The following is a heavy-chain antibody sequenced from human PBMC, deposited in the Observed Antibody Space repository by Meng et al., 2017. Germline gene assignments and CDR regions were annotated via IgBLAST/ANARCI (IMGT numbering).Heavy chain of an antibody. J-gene: IGHJ4*02. V-gene: IGHV4-34*01. CDR1: GGSFSGYY. D-gene: IGHD6-6*01. CDR3: ARGRGYSSSSAGY. Sequence: SETLSLTCAVYGGSFSGYYWSWIRQPPGKGLEWIGEINQSGSTNYNPSLKSRVTISVDTSKNQFSLKLSSVTAADTAVYYCARGRGYSSSSAGYWGQGTLVTVSS. CDR2: INQSGST.